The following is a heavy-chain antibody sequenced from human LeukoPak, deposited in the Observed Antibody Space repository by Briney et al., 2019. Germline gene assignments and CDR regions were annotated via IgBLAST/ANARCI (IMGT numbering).Heavy chain of an antibody. CDR1: GGTFSSYA. CDR3: ARDRISTIAARPRIVFDY. D-gene: IGHD6-6*01. Sequence: ASVKVSCKASGGTFSSYAISWVRQAPGQGLEWMGGIIPIFGTANYAQKFQGRVTITADESTSTAYMELSSLRSEDTAVYYCARDRISTIAARPRIVFDYWGQGTLVTVSS. CDR2: IIPIFGTA. J-gene: IGHJ4*02. V-gene: IGHV1-69*13.